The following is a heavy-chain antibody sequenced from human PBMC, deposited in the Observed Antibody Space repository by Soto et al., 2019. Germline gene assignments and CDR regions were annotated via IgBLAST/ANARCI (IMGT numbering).Heavy chain of an antibody. CDR3: AKDRVTYDFWSGYYGGLSYYYYYGMDV. Sequence: GGSLRLSCAASGFTFSSYAMSWVRQAPGKGLEWGSAISGSGGSTYYADSVKGRFTISRDNSKNTLYLQMNSLRAEDTAVYYCAKDRVTYDFWSGYYGGLSYYYYYGMDVWGQGTTVTVSS. D-gene: IGHD3-3*01. J-gene: IGHJ6*02. CDR1: GFTFSSYA. CDR2: ISGSGGST. V-gene: IGHV3-23*01.